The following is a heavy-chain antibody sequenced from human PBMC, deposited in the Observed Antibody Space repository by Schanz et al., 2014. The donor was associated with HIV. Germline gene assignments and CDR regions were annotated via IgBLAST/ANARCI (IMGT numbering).Heavy chain of an antibody. CDR2: IWFDGRNK. V-gene: IGHV3-33*01. D-gene: IGHD3-3*01. CDR3: TRGRFLERGGMDV. CDR1: GFTFSSYG. J-gene: IGHJ6*02. Sequence: QGQLGQSGGGGVQPGRSLRLSCAAAGFTFSSYGMHWVRQAPGKGLEWGAVIWFDGRNKYYGDSVKGRFMISRDNSNNTLYLQMNSLRAEDTAVYFCTRGRFLERGGMDVWGQGTAVTVSS.